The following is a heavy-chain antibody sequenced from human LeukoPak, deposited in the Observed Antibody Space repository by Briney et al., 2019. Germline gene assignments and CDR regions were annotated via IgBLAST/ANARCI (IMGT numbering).Heavy chain of an antibody. CDR3: AASRFYYYEGRVLGIWYFEL. CDR2: IYHSGTT. D-gene: IGHD3-22*01. CDR1: GGSITSYY. Sequence: SETLSLTCNVSGGSITSYYWSWIRQSPGKGLEWIGYIYHSGTTNYNPSLKSRVTISVDTSKNQFSLKLSSVTAADTAVYYCAASRFYYYEGRVLGIWYFELWGRGSLVTVSS. V-gene: IGHV4-59*08. J-gene: IGHJ2*01.